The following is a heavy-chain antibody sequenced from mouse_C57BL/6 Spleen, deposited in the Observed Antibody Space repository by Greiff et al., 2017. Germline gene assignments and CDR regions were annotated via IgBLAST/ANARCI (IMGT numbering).Heavy chain of an antibody. D-gene: IGHD1-1*01. V-gene: IGHV1-76*01. CDR1: GYTFTDYY. CDR2: IYPGSGNT. CDR3: ARWGHYCGSSGNWYFDV. J-gene: IGHJ1*03. Sequence: QVQLKQSGAELVRPGASVKLSCKASGYTFTDYYINWVKQRPGQGLEWIARIYPGSGNTYYNEKFKGKATLTAEKSSSTAYMQLSSLTSEDSAVYFCARWGHYCGSSGNWYFDVWGTGTTVTVSS.